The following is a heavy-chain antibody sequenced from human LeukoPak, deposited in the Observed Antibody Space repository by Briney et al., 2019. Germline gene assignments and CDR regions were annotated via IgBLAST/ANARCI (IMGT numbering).Heavy chain of an antibody. J-gene: IGHJ5*02. Sequence: SETLSLTCAVYGGSFSGYYWSWIRQPPGKGLEWIGEINHSGSTNYNPSLKSRVTISVDTSKNQFSLKLSSVTAADTAVYYCARGKIKYYYDSSGYYYAGWFDPWGQGTLVTVSS. CDR2: INHSGST. CDR1: GGSFSGYY. V-gene: IGHV4-34*01. CDR3: ARGKIKYYYDSSGYYYAGWFDP. D-gene: IGHD3-22*01.